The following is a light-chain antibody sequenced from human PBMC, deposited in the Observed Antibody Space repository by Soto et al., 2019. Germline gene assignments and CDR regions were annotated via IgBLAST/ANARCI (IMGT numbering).Light chain of an antibody. CDR2: DVI. CDR3: CSYAGSSTYV. CDR1: SSDVGGYNY. J-gene: IGLJ1*01. V-gene: IGLV2-11*01. Sequence: QSVLAQPRSVSGSPGQSVTISCTGTSSDVGGYNYVSWYQQHPGKAPKLMIYDVIKRPSGVPDRFSGSKSGNSASLTISGLQAEDEADYFCCSYAGSSTYVLGTGKKVTV.